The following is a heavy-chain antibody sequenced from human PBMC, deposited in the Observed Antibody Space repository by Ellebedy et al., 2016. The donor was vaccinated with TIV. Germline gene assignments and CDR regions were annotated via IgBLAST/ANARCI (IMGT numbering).Heavy chain of an antibody. CDR2: ISNDGSNE. CDR1: GFTFSSSA. Sequence: PGGSLRLSCAASGFTFSSSAMHWVRQAPGKGLEWVAVISNDGSNEYYADSLKGRFTISRDNSKNTLYLQMNSLRPEDTAVYYCATQMVTALDDWGRGTLVTVSS. D-gene: IGHD2-21*02. CDR3: ATQMVTALDD. J-gene: IGHJ4*02. V-gene: IGHV3-30*04.